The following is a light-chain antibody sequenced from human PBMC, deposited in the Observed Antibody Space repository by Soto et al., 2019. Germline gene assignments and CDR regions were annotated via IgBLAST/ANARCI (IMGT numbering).Light chain of an antibody. CDR3: QSYDRSLSGGV. Sequence: QSVLTQPPSVSGAPGQRVTISCAGSSSNFGAGYDVHWYQQLPGTAPKLLIYDNTNRPSGVPDRFSGSKSGTSASLAITGLQAEDEADYYCQSYDRSLSGGVFGTGTKVTVL. J-gene: IGLJ1*01. CDR1: SSNFGAGYD. CDR2: DNT. V-gene: IGLV1-40*01.